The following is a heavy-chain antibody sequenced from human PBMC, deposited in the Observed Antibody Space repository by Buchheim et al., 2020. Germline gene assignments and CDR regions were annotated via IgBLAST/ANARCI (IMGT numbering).Heavy chain of an antibody. CDR1: GGSISSGDYY. Sequence: QVQLQESGPGLVKPSQTLSLTCTVSGGSISSGDYYWSWIRQPPGKGLEWLGNIYYSGSTYYTPSLKSRVSISVDTSKTQFSLKLNSVTAADTAVYYCARGSGYTYGFAFDYWGQGTL. D-gene: IGHD5-18*01. CDR3: ARGSGYTYGFAFDY. CDR2: IYYSGST. V-gene: IGHV4-30-4*01. J-gene: IGHJ4*02.